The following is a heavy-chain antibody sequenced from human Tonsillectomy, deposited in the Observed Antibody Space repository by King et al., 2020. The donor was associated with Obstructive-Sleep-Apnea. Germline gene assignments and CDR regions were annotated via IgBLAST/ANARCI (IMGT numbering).Heavy chain of an antibody. J-gene: IGHJ4*02. V-gene: IGHV3-15*01. CDR1: GFNFIITW. CDR2: IKSKNNGGTT. CDR3: TADTYESRTYSHDY. D-gene: IGHD3-22*01. Sequence: EVQLVESGGDLVQPGGSLRLSCAASGFNFIITWMSWVRQVPGKGLEWVGRIKSKNNGGTTDYAAPVKGRFTVSRDDSRNMLYLQMNSLTIEDTATYYCTADTYESRTYSHDYWGRGSLVTVSA.